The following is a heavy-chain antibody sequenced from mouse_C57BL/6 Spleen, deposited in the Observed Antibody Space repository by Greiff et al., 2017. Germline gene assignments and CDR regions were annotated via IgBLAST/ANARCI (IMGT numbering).Heavy chain of an antibody. V-gene: IGHV1-50*01. CDR1: GYTFTSYW. D-gene: IGHD2-1*01. Sequence: VQLQQPGAELVKPGASVKLSCKASGYTFTSYWMQWVKQRPGQGLEWIGEIDPSDSYTNYNQKFKGKATLTVDTSSSTAYMQLSSLTSEDSAVYYCARWGYYGNSAWCAYWGQGTLVTVSA. J-gene: IGHJ3*01. CDR2: IDPSDSYT. CDR3: ARWGYYGNSAWCAY.